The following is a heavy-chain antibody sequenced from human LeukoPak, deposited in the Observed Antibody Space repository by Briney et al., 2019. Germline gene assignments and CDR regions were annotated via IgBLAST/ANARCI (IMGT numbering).Heavy chain of an antibody. J-gene: IGHJ4*02. CDR1: GFTFSDYY. CDR2: ISTSRSVT. Sequence: GGSLRPSCAVSGFTFSDYYMSWIRQAPGKGLEWVSYISTSRSVTNYTDSVKGRFTISRDNAKNSLFLQMNGLRAEDTAVYYCTRDRRRAMFRGVEGVDYWGQGTLVTVSS. D-gene: IGHD3-10*01. CDR3: TRDRRRAMFRGVEGVDY. V-gene: IGHV3-11*06.